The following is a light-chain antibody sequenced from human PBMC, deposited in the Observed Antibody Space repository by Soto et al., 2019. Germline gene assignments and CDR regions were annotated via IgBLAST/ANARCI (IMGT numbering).Light chain of an antibody. CDR3: QQRSNWPLT. V-gene: IGKV3-11*01. Sequence: EIVLTQSPATLSLSPGERATLSCRASQSASSYVAWYQSKPGQAPRLLMYDASNRVIGIPARFSGSGSGTDFTLTISSLEPEDFAVYYCQQRSNWPLTFGGGTTVEI. CDR2: DAS. J-gene: IGKJ4*01. CDR1: QSASSY.